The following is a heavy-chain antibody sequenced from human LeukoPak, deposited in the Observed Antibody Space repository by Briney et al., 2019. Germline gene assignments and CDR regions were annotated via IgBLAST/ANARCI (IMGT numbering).Heavy chain of an antibody. CDR2: IYHSGST. CDR1: GYSISSGYY. D-gene: IGHD6-19*01. Sequence: SETLSLTCTVSGYSISSGYYWGWIRQPPGKGLEWIGYIYHSGSTYYNPSLKSRVTISVDRSKNQFSLKLSSVTAADTAVYYCARGLSNWFDPWAREPWSPSPQ. V-gene: IGHV4-38-2*02. CDR3: ARGLSNWFDP. J-gene: IGHJ5*02.